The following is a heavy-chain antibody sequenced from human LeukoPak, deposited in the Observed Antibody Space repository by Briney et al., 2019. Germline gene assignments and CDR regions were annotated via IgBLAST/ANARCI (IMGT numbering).Heavy chain of an antibody. Sequence: SQTLSLTCTVSGASFSSGDQYWHWIRQSPGKGLEWIGSIHPSGSLYNNPSLESRVTISIDTSKNQFSLNLNSVTAADTAVYFCSRGLDSRKLGYWGQGTLVTVSS. CDR1: GASFSSGDQY. CDR2: IHPSGSL. D-gene: IGHD3-22*01. V-gene: IGHV4-31*03. CDR3: SRGLDSRKLGY. J-gene: IGHJ4*02.